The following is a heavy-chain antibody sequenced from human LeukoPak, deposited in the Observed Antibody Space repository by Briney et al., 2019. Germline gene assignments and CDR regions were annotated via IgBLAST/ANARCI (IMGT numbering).Heavy chain of an antibody. D-gene: IGHD3-3*01. Sequence: PSETLSLTCTVSGGSISGSSYYWGWIRQPPGKGLEWIGSIYYSGSTYYNPSLKSRVTISVDTSKNQFSLKLSSVTAADTAVYYCARSRITIFGVVTPWGQGTLVTVSS. V-gene: IGHV4-39*01. CDR1: GGSISGSSYY. CDR3: ARSRITIFGVVTP. J-gene: IGHJ5*02. CDR2: IYYSGST.